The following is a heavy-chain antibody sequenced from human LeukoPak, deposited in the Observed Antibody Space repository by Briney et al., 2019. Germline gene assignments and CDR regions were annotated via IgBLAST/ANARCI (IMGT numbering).Heavy chain of an antibody. D-gene: IGHD5-18*01. J-gene: IGHJ6*03. Sequence: RASVKVSCKASGYTFTSYGFSWVRQAPGQGLEWMGWISAYNGNTNYAQKFQGRVTMTTDTSTNTAYMELRSLGSDDTAVYYCARDQWIQLCCYYMDVWGKGTTVTVSS. CDR2: ISAYNGNT. CDR1: GYTFTSYG. CDR3: ARDQWIQLCCYYMDV. V-gene: IGHV1-18*01.